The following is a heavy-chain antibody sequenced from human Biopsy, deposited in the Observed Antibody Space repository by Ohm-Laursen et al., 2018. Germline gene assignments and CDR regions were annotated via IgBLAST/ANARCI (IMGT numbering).Heavy chain of an antibody. CDR2: IYYSGST. CDR1: GGSISSYY. J-gene: IGHJ2*01. CDR3: ARDRGYYSDRTVPGYFDL. Sequence: SDTLSLTCTVSGGSISSYYWNWIRQPPGKGLEWVGYIYYSGSTNYNSSLQSRVTISVDTSKNHFSLRLRSVTPADTAIYYCARDRGYYSDRTVPGYFDLWGRGTLVTVSS. V-gene: IGHV4-59*01. D-gene: IGHD3-22*01.